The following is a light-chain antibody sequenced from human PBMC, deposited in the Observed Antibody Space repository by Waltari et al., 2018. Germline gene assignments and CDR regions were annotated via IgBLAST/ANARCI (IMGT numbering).Light chain of an antibody. CDR3: LVWHSTIDHQGV. V-gene: IGLV3-21*04. CDR1: HIGSKS. CDR2: YDS. Sequence: SYVVTQSPSVSVAPGETARLTCGGDHIGSKSGHWYQQRPGQAPVLVISYDSDRPSGIPERFSGSNSGNTATLTISWVEAEDEADYYCLVWHSTIDHQGVFGGGTKLTVL. J-gene: IGLJ2*01.